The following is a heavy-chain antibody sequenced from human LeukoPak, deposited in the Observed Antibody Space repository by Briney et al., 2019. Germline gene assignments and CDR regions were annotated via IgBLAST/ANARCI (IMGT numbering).Heavy chain of an antibody. CDR3: AKAEKTPITIFGVVPGAFDI. Sequence: GGSLRLSCVASGFTLSSHWMSLVRQAPGKGLEWVSGISWNSGSIGYADSVKGRFTISRDNAKNSLYLQMNSLRAEDTALYYCAKAEKTPITIFGVVPGAFDIWGQGTMVTVSS. D-gene: IGHD3-3*01. CDR1: GFTLSSHW. V-gene: IGHV3-9*01. CDR2: ISWNSGSI. J-gene: IGHJ3*02.